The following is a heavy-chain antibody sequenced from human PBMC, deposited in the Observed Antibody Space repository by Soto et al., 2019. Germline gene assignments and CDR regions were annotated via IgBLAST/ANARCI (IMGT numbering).Heavy chain of an antibody. J-gene: IGHJ6*02. V-gene: IGHV4-34*01. Sequence: QVQLQQWGAGLLKPSETLSLTCAVYGGSFSGYYWSWIRQPPGKGLEWIGEINHSGSTNYNPSLKSRVTISVDTSKNQFSLKLGSVTAADTAVYYCARVSVIYYYGMDVWGQGTTVTVSS. D-gene: IGHD3-22*01. CDR1: GGSFSGYY. CDR3: ARVSVIYYYGMDV. CDR2: INHSGST.